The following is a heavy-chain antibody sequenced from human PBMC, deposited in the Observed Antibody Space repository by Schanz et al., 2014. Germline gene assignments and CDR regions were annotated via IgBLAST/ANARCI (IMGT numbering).Heavy chain of an antibody. CDR1: GLTFTSAW. CDR2: ISGSGTTT. V-gene: IGHV3-23*04. Sequence: EVQLVESGGGLVKPGGSLRLSCATSGLTFTSAWMSWVRQAPGKGLEWVAGISGSGTTTYYAASVKGRFTISRDNSKNTLYLQMNSLRAEDTAVYYCANNWNLDYWGQGTLVTVSS. CDR3: ANNWNLDY. J-gene: IGHJ4*02. D-gene: IGHD1-20*01.